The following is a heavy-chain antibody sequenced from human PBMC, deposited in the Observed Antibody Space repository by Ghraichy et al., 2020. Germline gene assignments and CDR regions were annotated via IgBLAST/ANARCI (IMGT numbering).Heavy chain of an antibody. D-gene: IGHD6-13*01. V-gene: IGHV3-43*01. CDR2: ISWDGGST. CDR3: AKGDILSIAAAGTGEYFQH. J-gene: IGHJ1*01. CDR1: GFTFDDYT. Sequence: LSLTSAASGFTFDDYTMHWVRQAPGKGLEWVSLISWDGGSTYYADSVKGRFTISRDNSKNSLYLQMNSLRTEDTALYYCAKGDILSIAAAGTGEYFQHWGQGTLVTVSS.